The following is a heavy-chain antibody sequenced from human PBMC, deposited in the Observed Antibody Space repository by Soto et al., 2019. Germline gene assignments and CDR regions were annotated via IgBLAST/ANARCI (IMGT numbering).Heavy chain of an antibody. CDR3: ARGASYYYDSSGYHAFDI. J-gene: IGHJ3*02. CDR2: IYYSGST. CDR1: GGSISSGDYY. V-gene: IGHV4-30-4*02. Sequence: SDTLSLTCTVSGGSISSGDYYWSWIRQPPGKGLEWIGYIYYSGSTYYNPSLKSRVTISVDTSKNQFSLKLSSVTAADTAVYYCARGASYYYDSSGYHAFDIWGQGTMVTVSS. D-gene: IGHD3-22*01.